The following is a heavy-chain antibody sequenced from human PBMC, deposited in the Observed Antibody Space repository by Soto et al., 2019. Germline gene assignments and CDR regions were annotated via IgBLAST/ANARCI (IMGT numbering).Heavy chain of an antibody. Sequence: SETLSLTCTVSGGSIISCGSYWSWIRQHPGKGLEWIGYIYYSGSTYYNPSLKSRVTISVDTSKNQFSLKLSSVTAADTAVYYCARDRRSGTTWGQGTLVTVSS. D-gene: IGHD2-15*01. V-gene: IGHV4-31*03. CDR3: ARDRRSGTT. CDR2: IYYSGST. CDR1: GGSIISCGSY. J-gene: IGHJ4*02.